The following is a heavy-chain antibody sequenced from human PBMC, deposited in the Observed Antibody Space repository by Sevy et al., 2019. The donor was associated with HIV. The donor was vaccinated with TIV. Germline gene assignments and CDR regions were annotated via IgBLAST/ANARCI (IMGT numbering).Heavy chain of an antibody. D-gene: IGHD2-21*01. J-gene: IGHJ4*02. Sequence: GGSQRLSCAASRFNFSNYAMHWVRQAPGKGLEWVALILHDGSNEHYADSVKGRFTISRDNSQNTVYLQMNSLRPEDTAVYYCARDRLLSLLDFWGQGTLVTISS. CDR2: ILHDGSNE. CDR3: ARDRLLSLLDF. CDR1: RFNFSNYA. V-gene: IGHV3-30*04.